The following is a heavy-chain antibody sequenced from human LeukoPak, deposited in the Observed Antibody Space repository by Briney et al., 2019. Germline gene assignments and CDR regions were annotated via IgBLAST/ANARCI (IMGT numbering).Heavy chain of an antibody. CDR3: ARTLRPPIKNWFDP. Sequence: PSETLSLTCTVSGGSISSYYWSWIRQPPGKGLEWIGYIYYSGSTNYNPSLKSRVTISVDTSKNQFSLKLSSVTAADTAVYYCARTLRPPIKNWFDPWGQGTLVTVSP. J-gene: IGHJ5*02. CDR2: IYYSGST. CDR1: GGSISSYY. V-gene: IGHV4-59*01.